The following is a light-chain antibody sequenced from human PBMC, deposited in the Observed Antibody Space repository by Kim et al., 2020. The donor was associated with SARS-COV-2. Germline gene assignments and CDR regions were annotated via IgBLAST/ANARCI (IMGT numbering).Light chain of an antibody. Sequence: VTISCIGSSSNIGTGYDVHWYQQLPGTAPRLLIFGNNNRSSGVPDRFSGSRSATSASLAITGLQAEDEADYYCQTYDTSLTGFYVFGTGTKVTVL. CDR3: QTYDTSLTGFYV. CDR2: GNN. CDR1: SSNIGTGYD. V-gene: IGLV1-40*01. J-gene: IGLJ1*01.